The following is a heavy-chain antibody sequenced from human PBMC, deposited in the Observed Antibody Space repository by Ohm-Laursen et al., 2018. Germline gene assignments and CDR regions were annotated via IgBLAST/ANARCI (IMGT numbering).Heavy chain of an antibody. D-gene: IGHD6-19*01. CDR1: GGTFSSYA. Sequence: VSSVKVSCKASGGTFSSYAISWVRQAPGQGLEWMGGIIPIFGTANYAQKFQGRVTITADKSTSTAYMELSSLRSEDTAVYYCARVKQWLIYAFDIWGQGTMVTVSS. CDR3: ARVKQWLIYAFDI. CDR2: IIPIFGTA. J-gene: IGHJ3*02. V-gene: IGHV1-69*06.